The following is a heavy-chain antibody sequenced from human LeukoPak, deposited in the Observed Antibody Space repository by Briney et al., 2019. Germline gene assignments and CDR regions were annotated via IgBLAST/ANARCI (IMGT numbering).Heavy chain of an antibody. Sequence: GGSLRLSCAASGFTFDDYGMSWVRQAPGKGLEWVSGINWNGGSTGYADSVKGRFTISRDNAKNSLYLQMYSLRAEDTALYYCARDYSSSWYNWFDPWGQGTLVTVSS. D-gene: IGHD6-13*01. V-gene: IGHV3-20*04. J-gene: IGHJ5*02. CDR2: INWNGGST. CDR3: ARDYSSSWYNWFDP. CDR1: GFTFDDYG.